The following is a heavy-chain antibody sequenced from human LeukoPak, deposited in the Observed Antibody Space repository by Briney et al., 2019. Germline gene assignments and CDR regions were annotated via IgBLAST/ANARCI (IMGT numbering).Heavy chain of an antibody. CDR2: INPNSGGT. CDR1: GYTFTGYY. Sequence: ASVKVSCKASGYTFTGYYMHWVRQAPGQGLELMGWINPNSGGTNYAQKFQGRVTMTRDTSISTAYMELSRLRSDDTAVYYCARFVVVPAAIDYWGQGTLVTVSS. CDR3: ARFVVVPAAIDY. V-gene: IGHV1-2*02. J-gene: IGHJ4*02. D-gene: IGHD2-2*01.